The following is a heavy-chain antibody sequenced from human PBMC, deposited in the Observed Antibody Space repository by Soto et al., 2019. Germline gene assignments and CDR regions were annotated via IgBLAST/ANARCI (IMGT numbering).Heavy chain of an antibody. CDR2: ISYDGSNK. D-gene: IGHD2-2*01. J-gene: IGHJ6*02. CDR1: GFTFSSYA. Sequence: GGSLRLSCAASGFTFSSYAMHWVRQAPGKGLEWVAVISYDGSNKYYADSVKGRFTISRDNSKNTLYLQMNSLRAEDTAVYYCARELYGSTSGPYYYYGMDGWGQGTTVTVS. V-gene: IGHV3-30-3*01. CDR3: ARELYGSTSGPYYYYGMDG.